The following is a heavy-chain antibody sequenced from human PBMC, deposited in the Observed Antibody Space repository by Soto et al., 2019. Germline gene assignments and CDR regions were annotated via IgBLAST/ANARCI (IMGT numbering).Heavy chain of an antibody. V-gene: IGHV1-69*13. CDR2: IIPIFGTA. CDR1: GGTFSSYA. Sequence: VKVSCKASGGTFSSYAISWVRQAPGQGLEWMGGIIPIFGTANYAQKFQGRVTITADESTSTAYMELSSLRSEDTAVYYCALEKGDYDFWRLFDYWGQGTLVTVSS. J-gene: IGHJ4*02. D-gene: IGHD3-3*01. CDR3: ALEKGDYDFWRLFDY.